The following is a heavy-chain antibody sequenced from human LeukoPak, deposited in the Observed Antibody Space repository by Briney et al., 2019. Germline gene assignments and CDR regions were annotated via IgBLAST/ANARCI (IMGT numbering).Heavy chain of an antibody. J-gene: IGHJ4*02. CDR3: ARATGYFDY. CDR1: GGSISSYY. D-gene: IGHD7-27*01. CDR2: IYYSGST. Sequence: SETLSPTCTVSGGSISSYYWSWIRQPPGKGLEWIGYIYYSGSTNYNPSLKSRVTISVDTSKNQFSLKLSSVTAADTAVYYCARATGYFDYWGQGTLVTVSS. V-gene: IGHV4-59*01.